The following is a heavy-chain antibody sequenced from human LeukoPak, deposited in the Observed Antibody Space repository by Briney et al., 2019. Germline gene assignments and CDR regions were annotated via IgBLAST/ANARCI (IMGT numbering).Heavy chain of an antibody. V-gene: IGHV4-30-2*06. CDR2: MSHYGST. J-gene: IGHJ5*02. Sequence: PSQTLSLTCTVSGGSISSGAYYWSWIRQSPGKGLEYIGYMSHYGSTYYNPSLKSRVTISIGRSKNQFSLNLNSVTAADTAVYYCAREGAAYGGYDPWGQGTLVTVSS. CDR1: GGSISSGAYY. CDR3: AREGAAYGGYDP. D-gene: IGHD4-23*01.